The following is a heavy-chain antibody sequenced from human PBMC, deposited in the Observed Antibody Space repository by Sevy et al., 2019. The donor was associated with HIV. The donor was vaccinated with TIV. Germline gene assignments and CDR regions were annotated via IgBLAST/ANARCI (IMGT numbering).Heavy chain of an antibody. D-gene: IGHD6-13*01. V-gene: IGHV4-59*01. CDR1: GGSISSYY. Sequence: SETLSLTCTVSGGSISSYYWSWIRQPPGKGLEWIGDIYYSGSTNYNPSLKSRVTISVDTSKNQFSLKLSSVTAADTAVYYCARGREQQMNNWFDPWGQGTLVTVSS. J-gene: IGHJ5*02. CDR2: IYYSGST. CDR3: ARGREQQMNNWFDP.